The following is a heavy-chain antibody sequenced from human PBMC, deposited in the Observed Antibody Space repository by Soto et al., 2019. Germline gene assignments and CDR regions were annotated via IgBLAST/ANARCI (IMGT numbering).Heavy chain of an antibody. CDR3: ARGSGYDFDH. J-gene: IGHJ5*02. V-gene: IGHV3-30*03. Sequence: QVLVVESGGGVVQPGRSLTLSCAASGFTFSTYGMHWVRQAPGKGLEWVACISKDGGDKRYSDSVKGRFTITRDNSQNTMYLQANSLRTDDRGVYYCARGSGYDFDHWGQGTLVTVSS. CDR1: GFTFSTYG. D-gene: IGHD5-12*01. CDR2: ISKDGGDK.